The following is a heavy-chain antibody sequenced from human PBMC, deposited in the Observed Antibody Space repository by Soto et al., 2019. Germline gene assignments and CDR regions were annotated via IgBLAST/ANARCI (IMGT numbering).Heavy chain of an antibody. CDR3: ASAMHEYSSSSSGSFYYYGMDV. Sequence: SETLSLTCTVSGGSVSSGSYYWSWIRQPPGKGLEWSGYIYYSGSTNYIPPLKSRVTISVDTSKNQFSLKLSSVTAADTAVYYCASAMHEYSSSSSGSFYYYGMDVWGQGTTVTVSS. CDR2: IYYSGST. D-gene: IGHD6-6*01. CDR1: GGSVSSGSYY. J-gene: IGHJ6*02. V-gene: IGHV4-61*01.